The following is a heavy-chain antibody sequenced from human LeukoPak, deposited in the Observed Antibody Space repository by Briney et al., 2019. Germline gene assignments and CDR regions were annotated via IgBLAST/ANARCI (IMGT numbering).Heavy chain of an antibody. V-gene: IGHV4-59*08. J-gene: IGHJ2*01. Sequence: SETLSLTCTVSGGSISSYYWSWIRQPSGKGLEWIGYIYYSGSTNYNPSLKSRVTISVDTSKNQFSLKLSSVTAADTAVYYCARTRGVGATGNYWYFDLWGRGTLVTVSS. CDR1: GGSISSYY. D-gene: IGHD1-26*01. CDR3: ARTRGVGATGNYWYFDL. CDR2: IYYSGST.